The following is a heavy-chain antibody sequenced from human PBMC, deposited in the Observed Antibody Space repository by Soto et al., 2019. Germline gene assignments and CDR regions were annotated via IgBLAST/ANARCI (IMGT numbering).Heavy chain of an antibody. CDR2: IYRTGST. D-gene: IGHD1-7*01. J-gene: IGHJ4*02. CDR1: GGSFTSNNW. CDR3: ASRDPGTSVDY. Sequence: QVQLQESGPGLVKPSGTLSLTCAVSGGSFTSNNWWTWVRQPPGQGLEWIGEIYRTGSTNYNPSLKSRVTISLDKSENQFSLKVTSLTAADTAVYYCASRDPGTSVDYWGQGTWSPSPQ. V-gene: IGHV4-4*02.